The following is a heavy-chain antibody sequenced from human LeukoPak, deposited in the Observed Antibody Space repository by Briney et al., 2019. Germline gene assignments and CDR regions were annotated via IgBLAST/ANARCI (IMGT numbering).Heavy chain of an antibody. J-gene: IGHJ4*02. CDR1: GFTFSSYS. CDR2: IKSKTDGGTT. CDR3: TTESDYYDSSGYYNY. V-gene: IGHV3-15*01. Sequence: GGSLRLSCAASGFTFSSYSISWLRQAPGKGLEWVGRIKSKTDGGTTDYAAPVKGRFTISRDDSKNTLYLQMNSLKTEDTAVYYCTTESDYYDSSGYYNYWGQGTLVTVSS. D-gene: IGHD3-22*01.